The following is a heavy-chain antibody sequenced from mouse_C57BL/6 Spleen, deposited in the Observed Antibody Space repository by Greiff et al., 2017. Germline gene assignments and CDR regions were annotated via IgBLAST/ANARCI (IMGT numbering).Heavy chain of an antibody. D-gene: IGHD2-10*02. CDR1: GYTFTSYW. CDR3: ARSSNYFDY. J-gene: IGHJ2*01. CDR2: IYPSDSET. Sequence: QVQLQQPGAELVRPGSSVKLSCKASGYTFTSYWMHWVKQRPIQGLEWIGNIYPSDSETHYNQKFKDKATLTVDKSSSTAYMQLSSLTSEASAVYYCARSSNYFDYWGQGTTLTVSS. V-gene: IGHV1-52*01.